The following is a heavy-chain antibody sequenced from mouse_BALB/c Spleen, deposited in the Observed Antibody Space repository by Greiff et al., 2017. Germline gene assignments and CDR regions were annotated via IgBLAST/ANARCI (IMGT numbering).Heavy chain of an antibody. V-gene: IGHV5-9-4*01. Sequence: EVNVVESGGGLVKPGGSLKLSCAASGFTFSSYAMSWVRQSPEKRLEWVAEISSGGSYTYYPDTVTGRFTISRDNAKNTLYLEMSSLRSEDTAMYYCARDTELGAWFAYWGQGTLVTVSA. CDR3: ARDTELGAWFAY. D-gene: IGHD4-1*01. CDR2: ISSGGSYT. J-gene: IGHJ3*01. CDR1: GFTFSSYA.